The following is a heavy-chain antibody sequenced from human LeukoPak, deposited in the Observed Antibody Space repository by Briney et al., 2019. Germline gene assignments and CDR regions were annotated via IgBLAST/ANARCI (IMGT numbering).Heavy chain of an antibody. CDR3: TRENAAFSPFGY. Sequence: SKTLSLTCGVSGGSITTTNFWSWVRQTPGQGLEWIGEVSVSGLSDYNPSLRGRVTMSLDTSKNHLSLKLPSVTAAHTAVYYCTRENAAFSPFGYWGQGTLVTV. CDR2: VSVSGLS. V-gene: IGHV4-4*02. D-gene: IGHD6-25*01. J-gene: IGHJ4*02. CDR1: GGSITTTNF.